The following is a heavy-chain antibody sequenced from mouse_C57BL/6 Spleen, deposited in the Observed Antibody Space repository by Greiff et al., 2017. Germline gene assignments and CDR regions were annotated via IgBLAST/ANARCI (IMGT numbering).Heavy chain of an antibody. Sequence: VQLQQPGAELVKPGASVKMSCKASGYTFTSYWITWVKQRPGQGLEWIGDIYPGSGSTNYNEKFKSKATLTVDTSSSTAYMQLSSLTSEDSAVDYCARSPITTVVDWFAYWGQGTLVTFSA. J-gene: IGHJ3*01. V-gene: IGHV1-55*01. D-gene: IGHD1-1*01. CDR3: ARSPITTVVDWFAY. CDR1: GYTFTSYW. CDR2: IYPGSGST.